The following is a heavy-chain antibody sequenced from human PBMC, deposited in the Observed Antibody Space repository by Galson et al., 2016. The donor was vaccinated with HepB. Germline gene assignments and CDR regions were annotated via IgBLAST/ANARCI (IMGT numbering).Heavy chain of an antibody. CDR2: ITSKTDGGTT. CDR3: TTGPVVVAAPGDY. Sequence: SLRLSCAASGFTFSNAWMSWVRQAPGKGLEWVGRITSKTDGGTTDYAAPGQSRFTISRDDSKNTLYLQMNSLKTEDTALYYCTTGPVVVAAPGDYWGQGTLVTVSS. J-gene: IGHJ4*02. V-gene: IGHV3-15*01. D-gene: IGHD2-15*01. CDR1: GFTFSNAW.